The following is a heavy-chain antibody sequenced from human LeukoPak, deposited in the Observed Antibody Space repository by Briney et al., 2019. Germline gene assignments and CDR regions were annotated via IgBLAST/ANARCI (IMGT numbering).Heavy chain of an antibody. CDR1: GYTFTDHY. D-gene: IGHD3-22*01. J-gene: IGHJ5*02. V-gene: IGHV1-2*02. CDR3: ASGPLRLYNYDSSRYYLRWFDP. Sequence: ASVKVSCKACGYTFTDHYLHWLRQAPGQGLEYLGWINPNGDGTNFPQKFPGRVTMTTDTSTNPPYIELRSLRSDDTAVYYCASGPLRLYNYDSSRYYLRWFDPWGQGTLVTVSS. CDR2: INPNGDGT.